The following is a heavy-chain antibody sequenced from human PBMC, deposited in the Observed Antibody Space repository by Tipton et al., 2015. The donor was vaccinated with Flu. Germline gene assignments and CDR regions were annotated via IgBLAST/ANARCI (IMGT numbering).Heavy chain of an antibody. CDR1: GGSIGSFY. D-gene: IGHD4-11*01. V-gene: IGHV4-4*09. Sequence: GLVKPSETLSLTCTVSGGSIGSFYWNWIRQPPGKGLEWIGYIYNNAYTKYNPSLKSRVTISVDTSKKQFSLQLRSVTAADTAVYYCARRDYSNYVSDPKSWFDPWGQGTLVAVSS. J-gene: IGHJ5*02. CDR3: ARRDYSNYVSDPKSWFDP. CDR2: IYNNAYT.